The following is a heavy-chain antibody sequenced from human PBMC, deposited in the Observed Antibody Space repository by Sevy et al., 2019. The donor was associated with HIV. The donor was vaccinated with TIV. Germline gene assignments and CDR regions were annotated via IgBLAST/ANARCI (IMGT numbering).Heavy chain of an antibody. CDR3: ARDLRGTPYSSTSGLIY. Sequence: GGSLRLSCAASGFTFNSYAMHWVRQAPGKGLEWVAVVSYDGSSKYSADSVKGRFTISRDNSLNTLYLQMNSLRVEDTAVYSCARDLRGTPYSSTSGLIYWGQGTLVTVSS. CDR2: VSYDGSSK. J-gene: IGHJ4*02. D-gene: IGHD2-2*01. V-gene: IGHV3-30-3*01. CDR1: GFTFNSYA.